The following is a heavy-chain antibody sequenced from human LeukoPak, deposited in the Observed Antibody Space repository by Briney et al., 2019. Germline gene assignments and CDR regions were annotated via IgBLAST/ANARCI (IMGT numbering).Heavy chain of an antibody. CDR1: GGSFSGYY. CDR2: INHSGST. CDR3: ARHQVCSSTSGYFGLGTPSYFDY. Sequence: SETLSLTCAVYGGSFSGYYWSWIRQPPGKGLEWIGEINHSGSTNYNPSLKSRVTISVDTSKNQFSLKLSSVTAADTAVYYCARHQVCSSTSGYFGLGTPSYFDYWGQGTLVTVSS. V-gene: IGHV4-34*01. J-gene: IGHJ4*02. D-gene: IGHD2-2*01.